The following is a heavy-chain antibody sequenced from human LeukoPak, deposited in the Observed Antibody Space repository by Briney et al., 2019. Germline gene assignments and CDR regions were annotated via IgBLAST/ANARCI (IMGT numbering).Heavy chain of an antibody. CDR1: GGSITPYY. CDR3: ARDWVPPYCSGGSCYPHYGMDV. CDR2: IYYSGST. D-gene: IGHD2-15*01. J-gene: IGHJ6*02. Sequence: SETLSLTCTVSGGSITPYYWTWIRQPPGKGLEWIGYIYYSGSTNYNPSLKSRVTISVDTSKNQFSLKLSSVTAADTAVYYCARDWVPPYCSGGSCYPHYGMDVWGQGTTVTVSS. V-gene: IGHV4-59*01.